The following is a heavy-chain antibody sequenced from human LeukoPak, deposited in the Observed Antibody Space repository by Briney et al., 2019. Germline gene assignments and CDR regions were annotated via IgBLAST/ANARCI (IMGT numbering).Heavy chain of an antibody. V-gene: IGHV1-18*01. J-gene: IGHJ4*02. D-gene: IGHD2-15*01. CDR3: VRDPGAATFDY. CDR2: INVKNGST. CDR1: GYTFTRYD. Sequence: APVKVSCKTSGYTFTRYDITWVRQAPGQGPEWMGGINVKNGSTNYAQKLRGRVTLSRDTSTSTAYMELRSLTSDDTDVYYCVRDPGAATFDYWGQGTLVTVSP.